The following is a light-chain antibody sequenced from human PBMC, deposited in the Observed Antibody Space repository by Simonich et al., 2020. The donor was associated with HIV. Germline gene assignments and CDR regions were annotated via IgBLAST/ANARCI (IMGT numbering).Light chain of an antibody. Sequence: DIVMTQTPLSLSVTPGQPASISCKSSQSLLHSDGKTYLHWYLQKLGQSPQLLIYEVSSRLSGVPDRFSGSGSGTDFTLKISRVEAEDVGVYYCMQGINLPLTFGGGTKVEIK. CDR2: EVS. CDR1: QSLLHSDGKTY. J-gene: IGKJ4*01. CDR3: MQGINLPLT. V-gene: IGKV2-29*02.